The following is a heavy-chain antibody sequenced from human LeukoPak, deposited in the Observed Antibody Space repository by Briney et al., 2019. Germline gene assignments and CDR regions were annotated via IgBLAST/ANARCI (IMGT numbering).Heavy chain of an antibody. J-gene: IGHJ4*02. D-gene: IGHD6-13*01. CDR2: MNPNSGNT. V-gene: IGHV1-8*01. Sequence: GASVKVSCKASGYTFTSYDINWVRQATGQGLEWMGWMNPNSGNTGYAQKFQGRVTMTRNTSISTAYMELSRLRSDDTAVYYCARESGSWYGRGFDYWGQGTLVTVSS. CDR1: GYTFTSYD. CDR3: ARESGSWYGRGFDY.